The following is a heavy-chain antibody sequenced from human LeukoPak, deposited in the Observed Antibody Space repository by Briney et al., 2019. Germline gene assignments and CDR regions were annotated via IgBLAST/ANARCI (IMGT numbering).Heavy chain of an antibody. J-gene: IGHJ4*02. CDR3: ARQSTVVMDARDY. Sequence: GGSLRLSCAASGFTFSSYETNWVRQAPGKGLEWVSKISSSGSTIYYADSVKGRFTVSRDNAKNSLYLQMNSPRAEDTAIYYCARQSTVVMDARDYWGQGTLVTVSS. D-gene: IGHD4-23*01. CDR2: ISSSGSTI. V-gene: IGHV3-48*03. CDR1: GFTFSSYE.